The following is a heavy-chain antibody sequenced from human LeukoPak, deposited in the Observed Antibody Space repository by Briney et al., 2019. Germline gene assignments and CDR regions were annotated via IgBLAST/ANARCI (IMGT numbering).Heavy chain of an antibody. D-gene: IGHD3-10*01. CDR1: GFTFSSYA. V-gene: IGHV3-30*04. Sequence: GGSLRLSCAASGFTFSSYAMHWVRQAPGKGLEWVAVISYDGSNKYYADSVKGRFIISRDNSKNTLYLQMNSLRAEDTAVYYCARDSLLLWFGELLYHDAFDIWGQGTMVTVSS. J-gene: IGHJ3*02. CDR2: ISYDGSNK. CDR3: ARDSLLLWFGELLYHDAFDI.